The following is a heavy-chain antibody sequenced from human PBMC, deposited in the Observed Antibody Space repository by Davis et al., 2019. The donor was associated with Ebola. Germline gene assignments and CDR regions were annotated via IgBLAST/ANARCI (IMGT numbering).Heavy chain of an antibody. V-gene: IGHV1-69*04. Sequence: AASVKVSCKTSWGTFTNYAVNWVRQAAGQGLEWMGRIIPVVDTKDYAQKFQGRVTLTADKATNTAYMELSGLRFDDTAVYYCARGKWFDPWGQGTLVSVTS. CDR1: WGTFTNYA. CDR2: IIPVVDTK. J-gene: IGHJ5*02. CDR3: ARGKWFDP.